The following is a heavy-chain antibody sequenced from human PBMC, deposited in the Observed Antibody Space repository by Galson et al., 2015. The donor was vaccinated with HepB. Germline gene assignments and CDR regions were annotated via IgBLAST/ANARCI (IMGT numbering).Heavy chain of an antibody. CDR1: GFTFSNPA. J-gene: IGHJ4*02. CDR2: LSYDGGRI. CDR3: AREQRYCSATACPSARGLFDY. V-gene: IGHV3-30-3*01. D-gene: IGHD2-15*01. Sequence: PLGPAGAASGFTFSNPAMHWARQVQGKGLEWVAVLSYDGGRILYADSVKVRFLISRTNSKTTLHLKMNSLTAEDTAVNYCAREQRYCSATACPSARGLFDYWGQGTLVTVSS.